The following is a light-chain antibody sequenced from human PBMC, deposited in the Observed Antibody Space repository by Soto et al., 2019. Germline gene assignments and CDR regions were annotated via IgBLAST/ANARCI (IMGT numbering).Light chain of an antibody. CDR1: QSISNY. J-gene: IGKJ1*01. Sequence: DIQMTQSPASLSASIGDRVIITCRASQSISNYLNWYQHKPGRAPKFLIYAASSLQSGVPSRFSGIGSGTDFTLTISSLQREDFGTYFCQQSFSSSWTFGQGTKVE. V-gene: IGKV1-39*01. CDR2: AAS. CDR3: QQSFSSSWT.